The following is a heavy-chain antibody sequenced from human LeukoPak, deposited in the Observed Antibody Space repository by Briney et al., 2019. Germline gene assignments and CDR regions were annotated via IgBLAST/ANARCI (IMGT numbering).Heavy chain of an antibody. J-gene: IGHJ6*02. Sequence: SETLSLTCTVSGVSISSGSYYWRWLRQPAGKGLEWIGRIYTSGSTNYNPSLKSRVTISVDTSKNQFSLKLSSVTAADTAVYYCARDLRRDGYNFYYYSGMDVWGQGTTVTVSS. CDR3: ARDLRRDGYNFYYYSGMDV. CDR2: IYTSGST. D-gene: IGHD5-24*01. V-gene: IGHV4-61*02. CDR1: GVSISSGSYY.